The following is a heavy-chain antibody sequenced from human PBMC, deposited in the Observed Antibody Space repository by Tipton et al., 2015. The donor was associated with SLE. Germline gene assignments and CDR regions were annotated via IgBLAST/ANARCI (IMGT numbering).Heavy chain of an antibody. V-gene: IGHV3-11*04. Sequence: LGDNYMSWIRQAPGKGLEWVSYISGGSGTSMSYADSVRGRFTVSRDNAKNSLYLQMNSLRAEDTAVYYCASNTYYDFWSGYYFYWYFDVWGRGTLVTVSS. D-gene: IGHD3-3*01. CDR1: LGDNY. J-gene: IGHJ2*01. CDR3: ASNTYYDFWSGYYFYWYFDV. CDR2: ISGGSGTSM.